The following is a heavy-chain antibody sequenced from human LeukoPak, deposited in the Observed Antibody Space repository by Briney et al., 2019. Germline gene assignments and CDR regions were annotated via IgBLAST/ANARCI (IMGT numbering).Heavy chain of an antibody. V-gene: IGHV4-59*01. CDR3: ARDSGYYYDSSGLDY. CDR1: SGSFSSYY. Sequence: PSETLSLTCAVYSGSFSSYYWSWIRQPPGKGLEWIGYIYYSGSTNYNPSLKSRVTISVDTSKNQFSLKLSSVTAADTAVYYCARDSGYYYDSSGLDYWGQGTLVTVSS. D-gene: IGHD3-22*01. J-gene: IGHJ4*02. CDR2: IYYSGST.